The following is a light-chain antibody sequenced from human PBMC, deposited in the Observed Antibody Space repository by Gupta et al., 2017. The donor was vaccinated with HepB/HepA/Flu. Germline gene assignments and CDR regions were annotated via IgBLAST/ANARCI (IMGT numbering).Light chain of an antibody. CDR1: SLRSYY. J-gene: IGLJ1*01. Sequence: SSELTQDPAVSVALGQTVRITCHGDSLRSYYASWYQQKPGQAPVLVIYGKNNRPSGIPDRFSGSSSGNTASLTITGAQAEDEADYYCNSRDSSGNHLEYVFGTGTKVTVL. CDR3: NSRDSSGNHLEYV. CDR2: GKN. V-gene: IGLV3-19*01.